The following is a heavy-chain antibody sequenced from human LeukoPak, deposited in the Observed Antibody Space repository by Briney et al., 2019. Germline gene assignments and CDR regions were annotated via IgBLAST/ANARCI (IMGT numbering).Heavy chain of an antibody. Sequence: PSETLSLTCTVSGGSISSGGYYWSWIRQHPGKGLEWIGYIYYSGSTYYNPSLKSRVTISVDTSKNQFSLKLSSVTAADTAVYYCARLPDQNSSGYLTQVFFDYWGQGTLVTVSS. CDR1: GGSISSGGYY. CDR2: IYYSGST. J-gene: IGHJ4*02. V-gene: IGHV4-31*03. CDR3: ARLPDQNSSGYLTQVFFDY. D-gene: IGHD3-22*01.